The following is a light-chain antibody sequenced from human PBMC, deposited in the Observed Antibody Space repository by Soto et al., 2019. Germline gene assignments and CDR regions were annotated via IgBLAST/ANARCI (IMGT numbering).Light chain of an antibody. CDR1: QDISNW. CDR3: QQANSFPPWT. V-gene: IGKV1-12*01. J-gene: IGKJ1*01. CDR2: TAS. Sequence: DIQMTQSPSSVSASVGDSVTITCRASQDISNWLACYQQKPGKAPKLLIYTASSLQSGVPSRFSGSGSGTDFTLTISGLQPEDFATYYCQQANSFPPWTFGQGTKVEIK.